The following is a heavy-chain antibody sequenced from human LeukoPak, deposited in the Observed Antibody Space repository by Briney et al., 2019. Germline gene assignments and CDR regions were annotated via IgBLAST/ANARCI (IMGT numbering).Heavy chain of an antibody. CDR2: IYSGGST. CDR1: GFTVRSNY. CDR3: ARDRVYYYDSSGYYPDAFDI. V-gene: IGHV3-66*01. Sequence: GGSLRLSCAASGFTVRSNYMSWVPQAPGKGLEWVSVIYSGGSTYYADSVKGRFTISRDNSKNTLYLQMNSLRAEDTAVYYCARDRVYYYDSSGYYPDAFDIWGQGTMVTVSS. D-gene: IGHD3-22*01. J-gene: IGHJ3*02.